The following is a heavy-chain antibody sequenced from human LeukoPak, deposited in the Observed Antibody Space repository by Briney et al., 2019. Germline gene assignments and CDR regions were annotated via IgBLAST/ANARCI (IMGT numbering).Heavy chain of an antibody. CDR3: ARTQREYYYDSSGAIDAFDM. CDR1: GGSISSSSYY. D-gene: IGHD3-22*01. Sequence: SETLSLTCTVSGGSISSSSYYWSWIRQPAGKGREWIGRIYTSGSTNYNPSLKSRVTISVDTSKKQFSLRLSSVTAADTAVYYCARTQREYYYDSSGAIDAFDMWGQGTMVTVSS. J-gene: IGHJ3*02. V-gene: IGHV4-61*02. CDR2: IYTSGST.